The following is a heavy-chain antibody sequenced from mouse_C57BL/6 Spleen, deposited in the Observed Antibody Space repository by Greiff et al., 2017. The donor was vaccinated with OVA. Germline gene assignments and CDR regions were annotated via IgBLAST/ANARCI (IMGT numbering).Heavy chain of an antibody. Sequence: QVHVKQPGAELVKPGASVKMSCKASGYTFTSYWITWVKQRPGQGLEWIGDIYPGSGSTNYNEKFKSKATLTVDTSSSTAYMQLSSLTSEDSAVYYCARSQLTRGYAMDYWGQGTSVTVSS. CDR1: GYTFTSYW. CDR2: IYPGSGST. CDR3: ARSQLTRGYAMDY. D-gene: IGHD3-2*02. V-gene: IGHV1-55*01. J-gene: IGHJ4*01.